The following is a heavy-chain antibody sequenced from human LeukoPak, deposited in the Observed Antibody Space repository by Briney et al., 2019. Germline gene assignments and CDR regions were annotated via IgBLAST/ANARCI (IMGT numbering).Heavy chain of an antibody. D-gene: IGHD5-24*01. CDR2: ITGSGGST. V-gene: IGHV3-23*01. J-gene: IGHJ4*02. Sequence: RGGSVRLSCAASGFTFSSYAMSWVRQAPGKGLDWVSSITGSGGSTYYADSVKGRLTISRDNSKNTLFLQMTSLRAEDTAVYHCAKVYSIDAYNYPFDYWGQENLVPVSS. CDR3: AKVYSIDAYNYPFDY. CDR1: GFTFSSYA.